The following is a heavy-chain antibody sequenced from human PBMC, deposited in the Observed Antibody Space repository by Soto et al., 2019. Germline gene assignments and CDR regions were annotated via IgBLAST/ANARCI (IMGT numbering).Heavy chain of an antibody. J-gene: IGHJ4*02. CDR2: ISATFGTT. V-gene: IGHV1-69*05. Sequence: QVQLVQSGAEVKEPGSSVKVSCKASGGTFSSYTFTWVRQAPGQGLECMGGISATFGTTNYAQKFQGRIXXXXXXXXXXXXXXXXXXXXXXXXXXXXXXXXXXXXDLDYWGQGTLVTVTT. CDR1: GGTFSSYT. CDR3: XXXXXXXXDLDY.